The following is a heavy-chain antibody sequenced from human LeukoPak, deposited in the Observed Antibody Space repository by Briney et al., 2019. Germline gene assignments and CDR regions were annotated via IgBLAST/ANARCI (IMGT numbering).Heavy chain of an antibody. CDR1: GFTFGGFA. J-gene: IGHJ4*02. Sequence: PGGSLRLSCTASGFTFGGFAMSWFRQAPGRGLERVGFIRSKTYGETTEYAASVKGRFTISRDDSKSIAYLQMNSLKTEDTAVYFCTSFCGGDCFSTASYWGQGTLVTVSS. CDR2: IRSKTYGETT. CDR3: TSFCGGDCFSTASY. V-gene: IGHV3-49*03. D-gene: IGHD2-21*02.